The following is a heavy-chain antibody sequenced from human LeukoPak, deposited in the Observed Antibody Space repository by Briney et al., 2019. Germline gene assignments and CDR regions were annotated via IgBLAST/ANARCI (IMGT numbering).Heavy chain of an antibody. Sequence: GGSLRLSCAASGFTFSSYWMHWVRQAPGKGLVRVSRINSDGSSTSYADSVKGRFTISRDNAKNTLYLQMNSLRAEDTAVYYCARVRDDEVFDYWGQGTLVTVSS. D-gene: IGHD1-1*01. CDR1: GFTFSSYW. CDR2: INSDGSST. J-gene: IGHJ4*02. CDR3: ARVRDDEVFDY. V-gene: IGHV3-74*01.